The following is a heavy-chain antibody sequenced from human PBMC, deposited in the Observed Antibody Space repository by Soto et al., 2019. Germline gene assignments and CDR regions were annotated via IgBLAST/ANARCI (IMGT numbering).Heavy chain of an antibody. CDR3: ARDQVGAASEYFQH. Sequence: EVQLVESGGGLVQPGGSLRLSCAASGFTVSSNYMSWVRQAPGKGLEWVSVIYSGGSTYYADSVKGRFTISRDNSKNTLYLQMNSPSAEDTAVYYCARDQVGAASEYFQHWGQGTVVTVSS. CDR1: GFTVSSNY. V-gene: IGHV3-66*01. J-gene: IGHJ1*01. CDR2: IYSGGST. D-gene: IGHD1-26*01.